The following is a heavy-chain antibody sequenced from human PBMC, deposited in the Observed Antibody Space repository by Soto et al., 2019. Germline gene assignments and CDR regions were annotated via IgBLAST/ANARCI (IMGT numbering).Heavy chain of an antibody. J-gene: IGHJ3*02. V-gene: IGHV2-5*02. CDR1: GFSLTTMGVG. D-gene: IGHD3-16*02. CDR2: IYWDDDR. Sequence: QITLKESGPTLVEPTQPLTLTCSFSGFSLTTMGVGVGWIRQPPGKALEWLAIIYWDDDRRYNPSLKTRLAVTKDNSKIQVVLIMNRLDRVDTGTYCCGHVTITFGGVIGLDAFDMWGQGTMVTVSS. CDR3: GHVTITFGGVIGLDAFDM.